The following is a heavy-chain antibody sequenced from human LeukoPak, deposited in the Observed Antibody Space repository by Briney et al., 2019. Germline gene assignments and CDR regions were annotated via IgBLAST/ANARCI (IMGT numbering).Heavy chain of an antibody. CDR2: IYCSGST. Sequence: SETLSLTCTVSGGSISTYYWNWIRQPPGKGLEWIGYIYCSGSTNYNPSLMSRVTISVDTSKNQFSLKLSSVTAADTAVYYCARLLPAAGYWYFDLWGRGTLVSVSS. CDR1: GGSISTYY. D-gene: IGHD6-13*01. CDR3: ARLLPAAGYWYFDL. V-gene: IGHV4-59*08. J-gene: IGHJ2*01.